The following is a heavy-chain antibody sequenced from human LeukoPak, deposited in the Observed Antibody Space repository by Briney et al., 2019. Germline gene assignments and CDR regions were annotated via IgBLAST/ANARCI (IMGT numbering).Heavy chain of an antibody. CDR3: ARGRSIAAAGIESRNYYYGMDV. J-gene: IGHJ6*02. Sequence: PSETLSLTCAVYGGSFSGYYWSWIRQPPGKGLEWIGEINHSGSTNYNPSLKSRVTISVDASKNQFSLKLSSVTAADTAVYYCARGRSIAAAGIESRNYYYGMDVWGQGTTVTVSS. D-gene: IGHD6-13*01. CDR2: INHSGST. V-gene: IGHV4-34*01. CDR1: GGSFSGYY.